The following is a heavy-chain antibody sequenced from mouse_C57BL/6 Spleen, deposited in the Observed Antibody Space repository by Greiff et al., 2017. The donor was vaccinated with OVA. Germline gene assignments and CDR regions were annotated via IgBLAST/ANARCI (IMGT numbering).Heavy chain of an antibody. CDR1: GFNIKDDY. J-gene: IGHJ2*01. D-gene: IGHD1-1*01. CDR2: IDPENGDT. Sequence: VQLQQSGAELVRPGASVKLSCTASGFNIKDDYMHWVKQRPEQGLEWIGWIDPENGDTEYASKFQGKATITADTSSNTAYLQLSSLTSEDTAVYYCTTKSFITTVVPYFDYWGQGTTLTVSS. CDR3: TTKSFITTVVPYFDY. V-gene: IGHV14-4*01.